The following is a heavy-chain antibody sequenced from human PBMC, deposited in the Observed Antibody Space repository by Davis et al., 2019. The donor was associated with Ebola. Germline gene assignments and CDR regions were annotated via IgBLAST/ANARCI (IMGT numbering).Heavy chain of an antibody. CDR3: ARGGWGGSSSWYDFDY. V-gene: IGHV3-11*06. D-gene: IGHD6-13*01. Sequence: PGGSLRLSCAASGFTFSDYYMSWIRQAPGKGLEWVSYISSSSSYTNYADSVKGRFTISRDNAKNSLYLQMNSLRAEDTAVYYGARGGWGGSSSWYDFDYWGQGTLVTVSS. J-gene: IGHJ4*02. CDR1: GFTFSDYY. CDR2: ISSSSSYT.